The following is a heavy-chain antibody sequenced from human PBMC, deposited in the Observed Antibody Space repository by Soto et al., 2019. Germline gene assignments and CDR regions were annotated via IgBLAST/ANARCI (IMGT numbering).Heavy chain of an antibody. J-gene: IGHJ4*02. CDR1: GGSISSSSYY. CDR2: IYYSGST. Sequence: QLQLQESGPGLVKPSETLSLTCTVSGGSISSSSYYWGWIRQPPGKGLEWIGSIYYSGSTYYNPSLKSRVTIYVDTSKNQFSLMLTSVTAADPAVYYCARQGCCSGCSWPLPDFYYWGQGTLVTVSS. D-gene: IGHD2-15*01. CDR3: ARQGCCSGCSWPLPDFYY. V-gene: IGHV4-39*01.